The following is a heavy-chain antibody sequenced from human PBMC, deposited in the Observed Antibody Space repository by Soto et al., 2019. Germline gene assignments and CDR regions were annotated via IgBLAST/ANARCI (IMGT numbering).Heavy chain of an antibody. J-gene: IGHJ3*02. CDR3: ARDCRLRDIVVVPAAKTSRDAFDI. D-gene: IGHD2-2*01. CDR2: ISAYNGNT. V-gene: IGHV1-18*03. CDR1: GYTFTSYS. Sequence: ASVKVSCKASGYTFTSYSISWVRQAPGQGLEWMGWISAYNGNTNYAQKQQGRVTMTTDTSTSTAYIEQRSLRSEDMAVYYFARDCRLRDIVVVPAAKTSRDAFDIWGQGTMVTVSS.